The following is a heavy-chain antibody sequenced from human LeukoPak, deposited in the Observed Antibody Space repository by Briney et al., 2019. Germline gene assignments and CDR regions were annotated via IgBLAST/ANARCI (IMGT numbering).Heavy chain of an antibody. CDR1: GFTLSSYS. D-gene: IGHD2-15*01. CDR2: IDSSSTTI. CDR3: ARDRAAPTWYFDL. J-gene: IGHJ2*01. Sequence: PGGSLRLSCAASGFTLSSYSMNWVRQAPGTGLEWVSYIDSSSTTIYYADSVKGRFTISRDNAKNSLYLQMNSMRDEDTAVYYCARDRAAPTWYFDLWGRGTLVTVSS. V-gene: IGHV3-48*02.